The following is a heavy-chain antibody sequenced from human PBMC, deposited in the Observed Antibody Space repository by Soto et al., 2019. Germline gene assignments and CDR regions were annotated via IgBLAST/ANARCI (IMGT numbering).Heavy chain of an antibody. V-gene: IGHV3-48*02. CDR1: GFTFSNYA. D-gene: IGHD3-10*01. J-gene: IGHJ6*02. CDR3: AGPVMVRDYGTDV. Sequence: GGSLRLSCAASGFTFSNYAMHWVRQAPGKGLEWVSYTSNSSRNIYYADSVKGRFTISRDNAKNSLYLQMNSLRDEDTAVYYCAGPVMVRDYGTDVWGQGTTVTVSS. CDR2: TSNSSRNI.